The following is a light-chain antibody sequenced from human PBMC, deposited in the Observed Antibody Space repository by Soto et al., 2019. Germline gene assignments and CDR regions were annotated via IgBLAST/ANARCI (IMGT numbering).Light chain of an antibody. V-gene: IGKV1-33*01. Sequence: DIQMTQSPSSLSASVGDRVTITCQASPDITSYLNWYQHKPGKAPKLLIYDASILEAGVPSRFSGSGSGTVFTITINSLQPEDVATYYCQKCDYLPIFGHGTTVDFK. J-gene: IGKJ3*01. CDR2: DAS. CDR1: PDITSY. CDR3: QKCDYLPI.